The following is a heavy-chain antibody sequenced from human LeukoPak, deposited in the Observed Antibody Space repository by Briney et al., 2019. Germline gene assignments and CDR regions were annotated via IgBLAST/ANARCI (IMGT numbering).Heavy chain of an antibody. CDR2: ISSSGTYT. D-gene: IGHD3-10*01. J-gene: IGHJ6*02. CDR3: ARDDWGSGSYYLGGYYYYGMDV. CDR1: GFSFSDYY. Sequence: GGSLRLSCAAPGFSFSDYYMTWIRQAPGKGLEWVSYISSSGTYTNYADSVKGRFTISRDNAKNSLYLQMNSLRAEDTAVYYCARDDWGSGSYYLGGYYYYGMDVWGQGTTVTVSS. V-gene: IGHV3-11*06.